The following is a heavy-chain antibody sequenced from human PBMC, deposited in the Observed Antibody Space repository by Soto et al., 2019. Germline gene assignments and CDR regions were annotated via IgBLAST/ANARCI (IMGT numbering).Heavy chain of an antibody. V-gene: IGHV5-51*01. Sequence: PGESLKISCKGSGYSFTSYWIGWVRQMPGKGLEWMGIIYPGDSDTRYSPSFQGQVTISADKSTSTAYLQWSSLKASDTAMYYCARQAIAVAPLYYYYGMDVWGQGTTVTVSS. J-gene: IGHJ6*02. CDR3: ARQAIAVAPLYYYYGMDV. CDR1: GYSFTSYW. CDR2: IYPGDSDT. D-gene: IGHD6-19*01.